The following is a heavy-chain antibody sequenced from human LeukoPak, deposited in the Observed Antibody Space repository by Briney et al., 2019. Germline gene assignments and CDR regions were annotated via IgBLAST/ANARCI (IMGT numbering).Heavy chain of an antibody. D-gene: IGHD6-13*01. Sequence: PSQTLSLTCTVSGGSISSGGYYWSWIRQPPGKGLEWIGYIYHSGSTYYNPSLKSRVTISVDRSKNQFSLKLSSVTAADTAVYYCARASGRQTWHEQQLVQDAFDIWGQGTMVTVSS. V-gene: IGHV4-30-2*01. CDR1: GGSISSGGYY. CDR3: ARASGRQTWHEQQLVQDAFDI. CDR2: IYHSGST. J-gene: IGHJ3*02.